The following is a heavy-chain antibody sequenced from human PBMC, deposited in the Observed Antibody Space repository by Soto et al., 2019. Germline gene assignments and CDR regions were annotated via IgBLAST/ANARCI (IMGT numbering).Heavy chain of an antibody. J-gene: IGHJ3*01. Sequence: SETLSLTCAVYGGFVSSGSYYWSWIRQPPGKGLEWIGEMSHSGGTHFNPSLKSRVTISVDTSKNQFSLRMSSVTAADTALYYCAREEGGTVTPVFVVFDFGAPGTLATV. CDR3: AREEGGTVTPVFVVFDF. CDR1: GGFVSSGSYY. CDR2: MSHSGGT. V-gene: IGHV4-61*01. D-gene: IGHD3-16*01.